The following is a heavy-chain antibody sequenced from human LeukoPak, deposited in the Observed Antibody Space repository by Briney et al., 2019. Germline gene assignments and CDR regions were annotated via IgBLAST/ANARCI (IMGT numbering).Heavy chain of an antibody. V-gene: IGHV3-21*01. D-gene: IGHD3-16*02. J-gene: IGHJ3*02. Sequence: GGSLRLSCAASGFTFSRYSMNWGRQAPGKGLEWVSSVSTSSSYIYYADSVEGRFTISRDNAKNSLYLQMNSLRAEDTAVYYCARVPSGVIGMKDAFDIWGQGTMVTVSS. CDR1: GFTFSRYS. CDR3: ARVPSGVIGMKDAFDI. CDR2: VSTSSSYI.